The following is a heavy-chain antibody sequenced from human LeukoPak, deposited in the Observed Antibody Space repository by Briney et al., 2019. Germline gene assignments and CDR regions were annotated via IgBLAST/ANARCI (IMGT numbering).Heavy chain of an antibody. CDR2: ISWNSGSI. J-gene: IGHJ3*02. CDR1: GFTFDDYA. V-gene: IGHV3-9*01. CDR3: AKGVRHSGVNAFDI. D-gene: IGHD2-8*01. Sequence: PGRSLRLSCAASGFTFDDYAMHWVRQAPGKGLEWVSGISWNSGSIGYADSVKGRFTISRDNSKNTLYLQMNSLRAEDTAVYYCAKGVRHSGVNAFDIWGQGTMVTVSS.